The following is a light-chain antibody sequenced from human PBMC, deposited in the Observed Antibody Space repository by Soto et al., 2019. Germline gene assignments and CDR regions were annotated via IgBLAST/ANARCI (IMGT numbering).Light chain of an antibody. Sequence: VLTQPPSASGTPGQRVTISCSGSSSNIGSNTVNWYHQLPGTAPKLLISNNNQRPSGVPDRFSGSKSGTSASLAISGLQSEDEADYYCAAWDDGLNGVLFGGGTKLTVL. J-gene: IGLJ3*02. CDR3: AAWDDGLNGVL. CDR1: SSNIGSNT. CDR2: NNN. V-gene: IGLV1-44*01.